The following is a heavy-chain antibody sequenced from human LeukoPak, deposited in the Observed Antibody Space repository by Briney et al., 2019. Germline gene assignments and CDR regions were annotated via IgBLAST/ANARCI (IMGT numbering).Heavy chain of an antibody. CDR2: INPNSGGT. D-gene: IGHD2-2*01. J-gene: IGHJ3*02. CDR1: GYTFTDYY. V-gene: IGHV1-2*02. Sequence: GASVKVSCKASGYTFTDYYMHWVRQAPGQGLEWMGWINPNSGGTNYAQKFQGRVTMTRDTSISTAYMELSRLRSDDTAVYYCARDQLPRDIVEVPAARSAAFDIWGQGTMVTVSS. CDR3: ARDQLPRDIVEVPAARSAAFDI.